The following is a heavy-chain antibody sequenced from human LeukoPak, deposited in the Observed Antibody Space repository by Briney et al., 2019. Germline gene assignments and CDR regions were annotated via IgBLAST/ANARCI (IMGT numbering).Heavy chain of an antibody. Sequence: TGGSLRLSCAASGFSLSNYAMHWVRQTPGKGLEWVAVIWYDGSNEYYSEFVKGRFAISRDTSRNTLYLQMNNVRAEDTAVYFCARDPGLRLDSWGQGTLVPVS. D-gene: IGHD3-3*01. CDR1: GFSLSNYA. J-gene: IGHJ4*02. CDR3: ARDPGLRLDS. CDR2: IWYDGSNE. V-gene: IGHV3-33*01.